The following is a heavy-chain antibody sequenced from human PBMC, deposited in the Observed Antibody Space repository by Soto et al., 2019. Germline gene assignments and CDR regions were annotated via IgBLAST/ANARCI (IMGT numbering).Heavy chain of an antibody. Sequence: QVQLVQSGAEVKKPGSSVKVSCKASGGTFSSYAISWVLQAPGQGLEWMGGIIPIFGTAIYAQKFQGRVTITANESTSTAYMELSSLRSDDTAVYYCAAPYGSGSYYNGFDYWGKGTLVTVSS. J-gene: IGHJ4*02. CDR3: AAPYGSGSYYNGFDY. CDR1: GGTFSSYA. CDR2: IIPIFGTA. D-gene: IGHD3-10*01. V-gene: IGHV1-69*12.